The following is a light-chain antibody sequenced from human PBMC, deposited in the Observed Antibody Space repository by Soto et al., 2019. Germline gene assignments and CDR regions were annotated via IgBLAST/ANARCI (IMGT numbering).Light chain of an antibody. Sequence: DIQMTQSPSSLSASVGDRVTITCRAGQSISSYLNWYQQKPGKAPKLLIYAASSLQSGVPSRFSGIGSGTDFTLTISSLQPEAFATYYCQQSYSTPPWPFGQGTKLVIK. CDR2: AAS. CDR3: QQSYSTPPWP. CDR1: QSISSY. J-gene: IGKJ2*01. V-gene: IGKV1-39*01.